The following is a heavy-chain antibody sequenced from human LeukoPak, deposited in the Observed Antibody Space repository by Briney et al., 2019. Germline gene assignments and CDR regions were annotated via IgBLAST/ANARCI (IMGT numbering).Heavy chain of an antibody. V-gene: IGHV1-8*01. J-gene: IGHJ6*03. CDR2: MNPNSGNT. D-gene: IGHD3-3*01. CDR1: GYTFTRYD. CDR3: ARGLKGIRYDFWSGLKEYYYYYMDV. Sequence: ASVKVSCKASGYTFTRYDINWVRQATGKGLEWMGWMNPNSGNTGYAQKFQGRVTMTRNTSISTAYMELSSLRSEDTAVYYCARGLKGIRYDFWSGLKEYYYYYMDVWGKGTTVTVSS.